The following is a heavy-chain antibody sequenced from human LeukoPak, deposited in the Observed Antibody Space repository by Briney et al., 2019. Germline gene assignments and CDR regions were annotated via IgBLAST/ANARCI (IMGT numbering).Heavy chain of an antibody. CDR3: ARDVPKVVVAATRPY. V-gene: IGHV3-53*01. D-gene: IGHD2-15*01. CDR2: IYSGGST. CDR1: GFTVSSNY. Sequence: PGGSLRLSCAASGFTVSSNYMSWVRQAPGKGLEWVSAIYSGGSTYYAGSVKGRFTISRDNSKNTLYLQMNSLRAEDTAVYYCARDVPKVVVAATRPYWGQGTLVTVSS. J-gene: IGHJ4*02.